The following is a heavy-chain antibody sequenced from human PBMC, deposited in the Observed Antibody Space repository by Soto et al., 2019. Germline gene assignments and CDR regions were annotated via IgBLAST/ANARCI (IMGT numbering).Heavy chain of an antibody. Sequence: EVQLVDSGGGLVQPGGSLRLSCAASGFIFSNYVMSWVRQAPGKGLEWVSSISDSGGNSYYADSVKGRFTISRDNSKNTLYLQMNSLRAEHTAIYYCAKRPRALLTFDYWGQGTLVTASS. D-gene: IGHD1-26*01. V-gene: IGHV3-23*04. J-gene: IGHJ4*02. CDR2: ISDSGGNS. CDR3: AKRPRALLTFDY. CDR1: GFIFSNYV.